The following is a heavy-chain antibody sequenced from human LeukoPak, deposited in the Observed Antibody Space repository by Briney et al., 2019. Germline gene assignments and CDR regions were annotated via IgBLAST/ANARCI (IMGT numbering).Heavy chain of an antibody. J-gene: IGHJ3*02. V-gene: IGHV3-23*01. Sequence: PGGSLRLSCAASGLTFSSQAMGWVRQAPGKGMEWVSAISGSGGSTSYADSVTERLTISRDNCKNTLYLQMNSLRAEDAAVYYCAKADYDSSGYYRAVAFDSWGQGTMVTVSS. CDR1: GLTFSSQA. CDR2: ISGSGGST. CDR3: AKADYDSSGYYRAVAFDS. D-gene: IGHD3-22*01.